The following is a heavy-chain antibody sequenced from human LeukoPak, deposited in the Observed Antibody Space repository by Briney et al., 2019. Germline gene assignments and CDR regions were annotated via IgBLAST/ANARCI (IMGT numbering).Heavy chain of an antibody. Sequence: GGSLRLSCTASGFTFSGSTMSWVRQAPGKGLEWVSSINNGGSPTYYADTVKGRFTISRDNSKNTLSLQMNSLRADDTAIYYCAKGGLRYFDSWGQGTLVTVSS. V-gene: IGHV3-23*01. J-gene: IGHJ4*02. CDR3: AKGGLRYFDS. D-gene: IGHD3-3*01. CDR2: INNGGSPT. CDR1: GFTFSGST.